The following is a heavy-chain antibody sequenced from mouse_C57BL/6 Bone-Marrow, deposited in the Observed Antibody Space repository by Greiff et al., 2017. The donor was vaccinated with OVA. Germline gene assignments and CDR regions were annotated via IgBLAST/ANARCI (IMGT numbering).Heavy chain of an antibody. Sequence: DVKLVESGGGLVQPGGSLKLSCAASGFTFSDYYMYWVRQTPEKRLEWVAYISNGGGSTYYPDTVKGRFTISRDNAKNTLYLQMSRLKSEDTAMYYCARPNWSWFAYWGQGTLVTVSA. CDR1: GFTFSDYY. J-gene: IGHJ3*01. CDR3: ARPNWSWFAY. V-gene: IGHV5-12*01. D-gene: IGHD4-1*02. CDR2: ISNGGGST.